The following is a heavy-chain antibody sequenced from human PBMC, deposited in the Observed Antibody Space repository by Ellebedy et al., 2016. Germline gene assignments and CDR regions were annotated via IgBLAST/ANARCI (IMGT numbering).Heavy chain of an antibody. V-gene: IGHV3-23*01. J-gene: IGHJ4*02. Sequence: GGSLRLSXAASGFTFSSYDMSWVRQAPGKGLEWLSGISGSGDSTYHADSVKGRFTISRDNSKNTLYLQMNSLRAEDTAVYYCRQGHYADYWGQGTLVTVSS. CDR2: ISGSGDST. CDR1: GFTFSSYD. CDR3: RQGHYADY.